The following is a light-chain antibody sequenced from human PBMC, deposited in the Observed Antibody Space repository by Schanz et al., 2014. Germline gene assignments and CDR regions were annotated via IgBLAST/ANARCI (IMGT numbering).Light chain of an antibody. CDR2: GAS. CDR3: QQYGSSPPCT. V-gene: IGKV3-20*01. CDR1: QTVSSSY. J-gene: IGKJ2*02. Sequence: EIVLTQSPATLSVSPGERATLSCRASQTVSSSYLAWYQQKPGQAPRLLICGASSRATGIPDRFSGSGSGTDFTLTISRLEPEDFALYYCQQYGSSPPCTFGQGTKLEIK.